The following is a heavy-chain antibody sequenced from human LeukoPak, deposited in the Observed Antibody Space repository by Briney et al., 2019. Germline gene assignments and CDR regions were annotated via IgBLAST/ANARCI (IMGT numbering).Heavy chain of an antibody. CDR2: IIPIFGTA. D-gene: IGHD5-24*01. CDR3: ARTRDGYNYDAFDI. Sequence: SVKVSCKASGGTFSSYAISWVRQAPGQGLEWMGGIIPIFGTANYVQKFQGRVTITADESTSTAYMELSSLRSEDTAVYYCARTRDGYNYDAFDIWGQGTMVTVSS. J-gene: IGHJ3*02. CDR1: GGTFSSYA. V-gene: IGHV1-69*13.